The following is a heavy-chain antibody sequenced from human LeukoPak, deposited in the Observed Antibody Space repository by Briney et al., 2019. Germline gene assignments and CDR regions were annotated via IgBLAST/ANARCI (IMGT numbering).Heavy chain of an antibody. CDR3: ARDDFQQLGNDY. J-gene: IGHJ4*02. V-gene: IGHV1-2*02. CDR2: INPNSGGT. Sequence: ASVKVSCKASGYTFTGYYMHWVRQAPGQGLEWMGWINPNSGGTNYAQKLQGRVTMTTDTSTSTAYMELRSLRSDDTAVYYCARDDFQQLGNDYWGQGTLVTVSS. D-gene: IGHD6-13*01. CDR1: GYTFTGYY.